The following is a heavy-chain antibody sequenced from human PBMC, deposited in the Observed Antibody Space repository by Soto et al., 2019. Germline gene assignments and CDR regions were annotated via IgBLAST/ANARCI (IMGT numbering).Heavy chain of an antibody. D-gene: IGHD5-18*01. CDR2: IYYSGST. CDR3: ARVRGYSYGYGLFDY. V-gene: IGHV4-61*01. Sequence: SETLSLTCTVSGGSISSSYYWSWIRQPPGKGLEWIGYIYYSGSTNYNPSLKSRVTISVDTSKNQFSLKLSSVTAADTAVYYCARVRGYSYGYGLFDYWGQGTLVTVPS. CDR1: GGSISSSYY. J-gene: IGHJ4*02.